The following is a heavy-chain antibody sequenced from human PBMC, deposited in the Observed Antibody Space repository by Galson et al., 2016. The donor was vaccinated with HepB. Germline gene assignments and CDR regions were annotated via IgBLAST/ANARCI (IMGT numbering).Heavy chain of an antibody. CDR2: VYYTGTT. V-gene: IGHV4-59*01. CDR3: ARLDVVRGRDY. D-gene: IGHD3/OR15-3a*01. CDR1: RGSINSYF. J-gene: IGHJ4*02. Sequence: LSLTCSVSRGSINSYFWTWIRQPPGKGLEWIGHVYYTGTTTYNPSLKSRVTMSLDTSKKQFSLKLNSVTAADTAVYYCARLDVVRGRDYWGQGTLVTVSS.